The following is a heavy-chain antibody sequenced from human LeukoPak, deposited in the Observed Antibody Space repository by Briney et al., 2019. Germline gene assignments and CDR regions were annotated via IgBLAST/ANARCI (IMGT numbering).Heavy chain of an antibody. J-gene: IGHJ4*02. Sequence: GGSLRLSCAASGFTFSSYSMNWVRQAPGKGLEWVSSISSSSSYIYYADSVKGRFTISRDNAKNSLYLQMNSLRAEDTAVYYCARSGWLGYYGSGSGNVDYWGQGTLVTVSS. CDR1: GFTFSSYS. D-gene: IGHD3-10*01. CDR3: ARSGWLGYYGSGSGNVDY. CDR2: ISSSSSYI. V-gene: IGHV3-21*01.